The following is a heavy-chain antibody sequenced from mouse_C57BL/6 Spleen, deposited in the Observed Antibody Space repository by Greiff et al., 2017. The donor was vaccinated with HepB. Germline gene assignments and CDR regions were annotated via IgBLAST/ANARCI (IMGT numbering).Heavy chain of an antibody. J-gene: IGHJ4*01. CDR3: AREDPYYSNYDAMDY. V-gene: IGHV1-82*01. CDR1: GYAFSSSW. D-gene: IGHD2-5*01. CDR2: IYPGDGDT. Sequence: VQLQQSGPELVKPGASVKISCKAPGYAFSSSWMNWVKQRPGKGLEWIGRIYPGDGDTNYNGKFKGKATLTADKSSSTAYMQLSSLTSEDSAVYFCAREDPYYSNYDAMDYWGQGTSVTVSS.